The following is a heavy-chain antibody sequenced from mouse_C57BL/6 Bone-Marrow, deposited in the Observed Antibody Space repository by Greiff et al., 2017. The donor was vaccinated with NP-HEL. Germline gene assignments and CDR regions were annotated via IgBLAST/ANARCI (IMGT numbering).Heavy chain of an antibody. J-gene: IGHJ1*03. CDR1: GFPFTDYY. Sequence: EVKLMASGGSLVQPGGSLRLSCAASGFPFTDYYLSWVRPPPGKALEGLGFIRNKANGYTTEYSASVKGRFTISRDNSQSILYLQMNALRAEDSATYYCARYYYGSSYVGYFDVWGTGTTVTVSS. D-gene: IGHD1-1*01. CDR3: ARYYYGSSYVGYFDV. CDR2: IRNKANGYTT. V-gene: IGHV7-3*01.